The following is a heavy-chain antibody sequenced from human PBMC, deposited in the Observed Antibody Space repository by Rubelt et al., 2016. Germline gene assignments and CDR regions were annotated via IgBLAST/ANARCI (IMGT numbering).Heavy chain of an antibody. CDR2: ISYDGSNK. Sequence: REWVAVISYDGSNKYYADSVKGRFTISRDNSKNTLYLQMNSLRAEDTAVYYCAKNPKQKAYGSGSQVPYDYWGQGTLVTVSS. V-gene: IGHV3-30*18. D-gene: IGHD3-10*01. J-gene: IGHJ4*02. CDR3: AKNPKQKAYGSGSQVPYDY.